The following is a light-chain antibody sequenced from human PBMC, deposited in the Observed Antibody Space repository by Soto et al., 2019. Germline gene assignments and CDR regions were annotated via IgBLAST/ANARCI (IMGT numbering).Light chain of an antibody. J-gene: IGKJ1*01. CDR1: QSSSSW. CDR2: KPS. V-gene: IGKV1-5*03. Sequence: DIHLTQSPSTLSASVGDRVTISCRAIQSSSSWFAWYQQKRGNAPKFLLYKPSNLERGVPSRCSGSGSGRELTLTLSSLQLHHCSTYYCKCHHDYCWTFGEATKEQIK. CDR3: KCHHDYCWT.